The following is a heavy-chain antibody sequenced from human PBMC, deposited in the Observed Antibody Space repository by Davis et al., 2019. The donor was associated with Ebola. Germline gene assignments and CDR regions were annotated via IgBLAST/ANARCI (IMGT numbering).Heavy chain of an antibody. CDR2: ISGSGGST. D-gene: IGHD6-19*01. CDR3: AKVRSSGCFPFDP. J-gene: IGHJ5*02. V-gene: IGHV3-23*01. CDR1: GFTFSSYA. Sequence: GESLKISCAASGFTFSSYAMSWVRQAPGKGLEWVSAISGSGGSTYYADSVKGRFTISRDNPKNTLYLQMNSLRAEDTAVYYCAKVRSSGCFPFDPWGQGTLVTVSS.